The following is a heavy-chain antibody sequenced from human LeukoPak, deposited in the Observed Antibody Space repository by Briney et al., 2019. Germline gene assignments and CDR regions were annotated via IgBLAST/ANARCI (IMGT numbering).Heavy chain of an antibody. V-gene: IGHV3-7*01. CDR1: GFTFSSYW. D-gene: IGHD2-15*01. CDR2: IKEDGSEK. CDR3: ARDAFGVVDYYYYMDV. J-gene: IGHJ6*03. Sequence: GGSLRLSCAASGFTFSSYWMSWVRQAPGKGLEWVANIKEDGSEKYYVDSVKGRFTISRDNAKNSLYLQMNSLRAKDTAVYYCARDAFGVVDYYYYMDVWGKGTTVTVSS.